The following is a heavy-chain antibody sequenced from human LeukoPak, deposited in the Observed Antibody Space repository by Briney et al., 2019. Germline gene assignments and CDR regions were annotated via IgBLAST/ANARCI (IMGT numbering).Heavy chain of an antibody. CDR3: ARRVGRWFGERAYYYNYMDV. V-gene: IGHV4-34*01. CDR2: INHSGST. Sequence: SETLSLTCTVSGGSISSYYWSWIRQPPGKGLEWIGEINHSGSTKYNPSLKSRVTISVDTSKNQFSLKLSSVTAADTAVYYCARRVGRWFGERAYYYNYMDVWGRGTTVTISS. D-gene: IGHD3-10*01. CDR1: GGSISSYY. J-gene: IGHJ6*03.